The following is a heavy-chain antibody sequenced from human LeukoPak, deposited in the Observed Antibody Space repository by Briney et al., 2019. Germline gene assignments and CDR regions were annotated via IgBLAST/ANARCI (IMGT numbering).Heavy chain of an antibody. D-gene: IGHD2-2*01. CDR2: IKQDGSEK. Sequence: GGSLRLSCAASGFTFSNYWMSWARQAPGKGLEWVANIKQDGSEKYYVDSVKGRFTIPRDNAKNTLYLQMNSLRAEDTAVYYCARDGCSSTSCYIYFDYWGQGTLVTVSS. J-gene: IGHJ4*02. CDR1: GFTFSNYW. CDR3: ARDGCSSTSCYIYFDY. V-gene: IGHV3-7*01.